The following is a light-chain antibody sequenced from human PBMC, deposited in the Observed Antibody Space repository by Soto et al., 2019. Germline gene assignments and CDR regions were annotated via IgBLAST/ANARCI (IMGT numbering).Light chain of an antibody. V-gene: IGKV3-20*01. CDR2: RAS. CDR3: KKYGSSRPK. CDR1: HIVVSSY. Sequence: ELVFTQSPGTLSLSPVSLSPLSFIASHIVVSSYLAWYQQKPGQAPRLLIYRASSRATGITDRFSGSGSGTDFTPTIRGMEPEDFAVYYCKKYGSSRPKVGQGKRLEIK. J-gene: IGKJ5*01.